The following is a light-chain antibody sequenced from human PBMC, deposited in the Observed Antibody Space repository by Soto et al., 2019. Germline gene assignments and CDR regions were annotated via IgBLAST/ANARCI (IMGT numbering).Light chain of an antibody. CDR2: DVS. Sequence: IQMTQSPSTVSASVGERVTITCRASQSINNWLAWYQQKPGKAPKLLIYDVSSLGSGVPSRFSGSGSGAEFTLTISSLQPDDFATYYCQQYNSNFGGGTRVEIK. CDR1: QSINNW. V-gene: IGKV1-5*01. J-gene: IGKJ4*01. CDR3: QQYNSN.